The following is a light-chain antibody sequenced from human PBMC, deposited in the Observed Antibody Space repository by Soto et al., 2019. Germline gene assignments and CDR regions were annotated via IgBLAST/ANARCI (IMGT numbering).Light chain of an antibody. CDR3: QQYNSFTWT. J-gene: IGKJ1*01. V-gene: IGKV1-5*03. CDR1: ESIGRW. CDR2: KAS. Sequence: DIQVTQSPSTLSASVGDRVTITCRASESIGRWLAWYQQKPGKAPKLLIYKASDLESGVPSRFSGSGSGTDFTLTISSLQPGDLGTYYCQQYNSFTWTFGQGTKVEIK.